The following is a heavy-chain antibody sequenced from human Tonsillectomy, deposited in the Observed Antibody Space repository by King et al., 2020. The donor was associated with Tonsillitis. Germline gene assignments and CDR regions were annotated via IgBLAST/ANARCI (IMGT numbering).Heavy chain of an antibody. CDR3: ARVDSLYSDSGSAFDY. CDR1: GFTFSSDA. D-gene: IGHD3-10*01. J-gene: IGHJ4*02. V-gene: IGHV3-30-3*01. Sequence: VQLVESGGGVVQPGRSLRLSCAASGFTFSSDAMHWVRQAPGKGLEWVALISYDGSNKYYADSVKGRFTISRDNSKNTLYLQMNSLRAEDTAVYYCARVDSLYSDSGSAFDYWGQGTLVTVSP. CDR2: ISYDGSNK.